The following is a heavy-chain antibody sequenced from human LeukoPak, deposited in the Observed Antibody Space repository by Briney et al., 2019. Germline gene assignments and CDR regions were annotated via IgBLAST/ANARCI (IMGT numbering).Heavy chain of an antibody. CDR3: AKDQVRRDGYNSGTFDY. CDR1: GFTFSSYA. Sequence: GGSLRLSCAASGFTFSSYAMSWVRQAPGKGLEWVSAISGSGGSTYYADSVKGRFTISRDNSKNTLYLQMNSLRAEDTAVYYCAKDQVRRDGYNSGTFDYWGQGTLVTVSS. J-gene: IGHJ4*02. CDR2: ISGSGGST. D-gene: IGHD5-24*01. V-gene: IGHV3-23*01.